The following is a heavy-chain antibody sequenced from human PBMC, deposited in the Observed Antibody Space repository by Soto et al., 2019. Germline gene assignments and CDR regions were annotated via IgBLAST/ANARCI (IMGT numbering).Heavy chain of an antibody. J-gene: IGHJ4*02. V-gene: IGHV4-34*01. D-gene: IGHD3-16*02. CDR3: ARGPENYDYIWGSYRPFDY. Sequence: PSETLSLTCAVYGGSFGGYYWSWIRQPPGKGLEWIGEINHSGSTNYNPSLKSRVTISVDTSKNQFSLKLSSVTAADTAVYYCARGPENYDYIWGSYRPFDYWGQGTLVTASS. CDR1: GGSFGGYY. CDR2: INHSGST.